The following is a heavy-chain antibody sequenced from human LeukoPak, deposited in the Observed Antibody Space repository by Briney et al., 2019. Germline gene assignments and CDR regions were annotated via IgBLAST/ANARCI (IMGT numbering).Heavy chain of an antibody. CDR3: ARDQSAGSSSWESYYYGMDV. J-gene: IGHJ6*02. CDR1: GFTFSSYG. V-gene: IGHV3-33*01. CDR2: IWYDGSNK. Sequence: GGSLRLSCAASGFTFSSYGMHWVRQAPGKGLEWVAVIWYDGSNKYYADSVKGRFTISRDNSKNTLYLQMNSLRAEDTAVYYCARDQSAGSSSWESYYYGMDVWGQGTTVTVSS. D-gene: IGHD6-13*01.